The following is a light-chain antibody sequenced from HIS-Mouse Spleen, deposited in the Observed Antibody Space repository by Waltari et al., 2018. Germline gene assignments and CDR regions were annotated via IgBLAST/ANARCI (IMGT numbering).Light chain of an antibody. CDR2: EDS. V-gene: IGLV3-10*01. CDR1: ALPKKY. Sequence: SYDLTQPPSVSVSQGQTARITCSGDALPKKYAYWYQQNPGQAPVLVIDEDSKRPSGIPERFSGSSSGTMATLTISGAQVEDEADYYCYSTDSSGNHRVFGGGTKLTVL. J-gene: IGLJ2*01. CDR3: YSTDSSGNHRV.